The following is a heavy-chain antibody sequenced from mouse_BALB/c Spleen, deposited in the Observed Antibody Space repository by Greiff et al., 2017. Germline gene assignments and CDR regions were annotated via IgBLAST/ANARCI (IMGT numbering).Heavy chain of an antibody. CDR2: IYPGDGDT. CDR1: GYTFTSYW. D-gene: IGHD1-1*01. V-gene: IGHV1-87*01. Sequence: VQGVESGAELARPGASVKLSCKASGYTFTSYWMQWVKQRPGQGLEWIGAIYPGDGDTRYTQKFKGKATLTADKSSSTAYMQLSSLASEDSAVYYCARNVYGSRGSYWYFDVWGAGTTVTVSS. J-gene: IGHJ1*01. CDR3: ARNVYGSRGSYWYFDV.